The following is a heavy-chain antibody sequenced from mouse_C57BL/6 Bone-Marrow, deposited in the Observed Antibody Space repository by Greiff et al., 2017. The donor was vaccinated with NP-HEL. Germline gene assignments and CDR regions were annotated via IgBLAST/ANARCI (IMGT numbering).Heavy chain of an antibody. CDR3: ARWYGSSYYFDY. Sequence: QVQLQQPGAELVKPGASVKLSCKASGYTFTSYWTHWVKQRPGQGLEWIGMIHPNSGSTNYNEKFKSKATLTVDKSSSTAYMQLSSLTSEDSAVYYCARWYGSSYYFDYWGQGTTLTVSS. CDR1: GYTFTSYW. V-gene: IGHV1-64*01. D-gene: IGHD1-1*01. J-gene: IGHJ2*01. CDR2: IHPNSGST.